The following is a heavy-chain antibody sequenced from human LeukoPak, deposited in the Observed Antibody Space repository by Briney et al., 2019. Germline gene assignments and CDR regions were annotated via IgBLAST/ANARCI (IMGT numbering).Heavy chain of an antibody. J-gene: IGHJ4*02. D-gene: IGHD3-10*01. CDR1: GGSISSGGYY. V-gene: IGHV4-31*03. CDR2: IYYSGIT. Sequence: SQTLSLTCTVSGGSISSGGYYWSWIRQHPGKGLEWIGYIYYSGITNYNPSLKSRVTISVDTSKNQFSLKLSSVTAADTAVYYCARHLDYYGSGIYEYWGQGTLVTVSS. CDR3: ARHLDYYGSGIYEY.